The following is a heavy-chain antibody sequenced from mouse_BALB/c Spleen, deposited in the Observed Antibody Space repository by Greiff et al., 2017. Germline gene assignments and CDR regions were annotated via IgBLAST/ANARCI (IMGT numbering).Heavy chain of an antibody. V-gene: IGHV5-6*01. J-gene: IGHJ3*01. CDR1: GFTFSSYG. Sequence: DVHLVESGGDLVKPGGSLKLSCAASGFTFSSYGMSWVRQTPDKRLEWVATISSGGSYTYYPDSVKGRFTISRDNAKNTLYLQMSSLKSEDTAMYYCARTDDPFAYWGQGTLVTVSA. CDR3: ARTDDPFAY. CDR2: ISSGGSYT. D-gene: IGHD2-3*01.